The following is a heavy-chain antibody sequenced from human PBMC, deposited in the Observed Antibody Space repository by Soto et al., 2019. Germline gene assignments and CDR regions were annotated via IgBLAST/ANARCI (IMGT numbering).Heavy chain of an antibody. CDR3: ARDLAAVPRAFDY. CDR1: GGSISSYF. J-gene: IGHJ4*02. Sequence: PSETLSLTCTVSGGSISSYFYIWVRQPPGTGLEWIGSVYYTGTTDYNPSRKSRITIAVDTSKTHFSLNLRSVTAADTAVYYCARDLAAVPRAFDYWGRGTLVTVSS. D-gene: IGHD6-13*01. CDR2: VYYTGTT. V-gene: IGHV4-59*12.